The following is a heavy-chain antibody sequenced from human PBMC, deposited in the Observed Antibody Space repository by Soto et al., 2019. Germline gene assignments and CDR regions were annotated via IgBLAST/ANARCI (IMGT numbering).Heavy chain of an antibody. CDR3: ARARADYYDSSGYPNGY. D-gene: IGHD3-22*01. CDR1: GFTFSSYW. CDR2: IKQDGSEK. V-gene: IGHV3-7*01. Sequence: EVQLVESGGGLVQPGGSLRLSCAASGFTFSSYWMSWVRQAPGKGLEWVANIKQDGSEKYYVDSVKGRVTISRDNAKNSLYLKMNSLRAVDTAVYYWARARADYYDSSGYPNGYWGQGTLVTVSS. J-gene: IGHJ4*02.